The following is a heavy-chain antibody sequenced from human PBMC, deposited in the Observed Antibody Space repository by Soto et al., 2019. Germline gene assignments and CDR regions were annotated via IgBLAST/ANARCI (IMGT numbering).Heavy chain of an antibody. D-gene: IGHD6-25*01. V-gene: IGHV3-23*01. J-gene: IGHJ6*02. CDR2: ISGSGGST. CDR1: GFTFSSYA. CDR3: AKVVWGAAYYYYGMDV. Sequence: GGSLRLSCAASGFTFSSYAMSWVRQAPGKGLEWVSAISGSGGSTYYADSVKGRFTISRDNSKNTLYLQMNSLRAEDTAVYYCAKVVWGAAYYYYGMDVWGQGTTVTVSS.